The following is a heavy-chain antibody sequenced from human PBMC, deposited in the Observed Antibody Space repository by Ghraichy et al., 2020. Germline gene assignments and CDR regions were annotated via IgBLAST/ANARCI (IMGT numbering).Heavy chain of an antibody. V-gene: IGHV4-34*01. Sequence: SETLSLTCAVYGGSFSGYYWSWIRQPPGKGLEWIGEINHSGSTNYNPSLKSRVTISVDTSKNQFSLKLSSVTAADTAVYYCARAGDSSGYYPPHDYWGQGTLVTVSS. D-gene: IGHD3-22*01. CDR2: INHSGST. CDR3: ARAGDSSGYYPPHDY. CDR1: GGSFSGYY. J-gene: IGHJ4*02.